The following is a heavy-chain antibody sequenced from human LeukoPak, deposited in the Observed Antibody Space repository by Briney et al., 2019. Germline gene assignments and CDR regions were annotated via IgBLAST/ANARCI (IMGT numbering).Heavy chain of an antibody. J-gene: IGHJ4*02. D-gene: IGHD3-10*01. V-gene: IGHV3-30*04. CDR2: ISYDGSNK. CDR3: ARERGGLDY. Sequence: GGSLRLSCAASGFTFSSYAMHWVRQAPGKGLEWVAVISYDGSNKYYADSVKGRFTISRDNAKNTLYLQMNSLRADDTAVYFCARERGGLDYWGQGTLVTVSS. CDR1: GFTFSSYA.